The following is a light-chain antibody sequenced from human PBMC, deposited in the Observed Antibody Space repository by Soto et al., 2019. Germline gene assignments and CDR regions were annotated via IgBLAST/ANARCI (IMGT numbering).Light chain of an antibody. V-gene: IGKV1-12*01. CDR1: QGIKNW. CDR3: QQGYTTPIT. J-gene: IGKJ5*01. Sequence: DIQITQSPSYVSASVGDRVTITCRASQGIKNWLAWYQQKPGKAPNLLIYTGSSLQSGVPSRFSGSGSGTDFTLTISSLQPEDFATYHCQQGYTTPITFGQGTRLEIK. CDR2: TGS.